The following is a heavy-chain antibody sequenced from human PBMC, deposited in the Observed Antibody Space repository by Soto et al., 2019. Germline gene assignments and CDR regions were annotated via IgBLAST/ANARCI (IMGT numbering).Heavy chain of an antibody. CDR1: GFSIPDYG. Sequence: EVQLLQSAGGSVQPGGSLKLSCGVTGFSIPDYGVTWVRQPPGKGMEWVSGFTGGHGKTFYANSVRGRFTQSREDSRNPVYLQMDSLRVEVTAVYYCTRWNGFGDSWGQGTLVTVAS. CDR2: FTGGHGKT. V-gene: IGHV3-23*01. CDR3: TRWNGFGDS. J-gene: IGHJ4*02. D-gene: IGHD1-1*01.